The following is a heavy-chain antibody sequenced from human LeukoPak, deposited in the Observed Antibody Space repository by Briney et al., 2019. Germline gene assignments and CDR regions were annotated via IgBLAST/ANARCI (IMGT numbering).Heavy chain of an antibody. Sequence: ASVKVSCKASGGTFSSYAISWVRQAPGQGLEWMGRIIPILGIANYAQKFQGRVTITADKSTGTAYMELSSLRSEDTAVYYCARDCSGGSCYSVLYFDYWGQGTLVTVSS. D-gene: IGHD2-15*01. CDR3: ARDCSGGSCYSVLYFDY. CDR1: GGTFSSYA. CDR2: IIPILGIA. J-gene: IGHJ4*02. V-gene: IGHV1-69*04.